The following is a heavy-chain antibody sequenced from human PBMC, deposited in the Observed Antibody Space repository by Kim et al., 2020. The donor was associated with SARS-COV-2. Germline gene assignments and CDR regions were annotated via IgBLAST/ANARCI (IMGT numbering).Heavy chain of an antibody. J-gene: IGHJ5*02. V-gene: IGHV3-53*01. CDR2: ST. D-gene: IGHD6-13*01. Sequence: STYSADAVKGRFTISRDNSKNTLYLQRNSLRAEDTAVYYCARESSRGFDPWGQGTLVTVSS. CDR3: ARESSRGFDP.